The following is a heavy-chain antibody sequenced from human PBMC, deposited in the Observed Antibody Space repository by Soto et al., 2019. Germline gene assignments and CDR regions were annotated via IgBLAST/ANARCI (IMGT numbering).Heavy chain of an antibody. CDR2: ISAYNGNT. J-gene: IGHJ5*02. CDR1: GYTFTSYG. D-gene: IGHD5-12*01. Sequence: QVQLVQSGAEVKKPGASVKVSCKASGYTFTSYGISWVRQAPGQGLEWMGWISAYNGNTNYAQKLQGRVTMTTDTSTSTAYMELRSLRSDDTAVYYCARCRKYSGYDFPPLGGWFDPWGQGTLVTVAS. V-gene: IGHV1-18*01. CDR3: ARCRKYSGYDFPPLGGWFDP.